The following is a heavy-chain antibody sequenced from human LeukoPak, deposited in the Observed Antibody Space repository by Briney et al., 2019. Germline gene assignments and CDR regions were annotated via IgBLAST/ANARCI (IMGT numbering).Heavy chain of an antibody. CDR1: GGSFSGYY. D-gene: IGHD2-2*01. CDR2: INHSGST. CDR3: ARGGGTDIVVVPAATARDFDY. Sequence: PSETLSLTCAVYGGSFSGYYWSWIRQPPGKGLEWIGEINHSGSTNYNPSLKSRVTISVDTSKNQFSLKLSSGTAADTAVYYCARGGGTDIVVVPAATARDFDYWGQGTLVTVSS. V-gene: IGHV4-34*01. J-gene: IGHJ4*02.